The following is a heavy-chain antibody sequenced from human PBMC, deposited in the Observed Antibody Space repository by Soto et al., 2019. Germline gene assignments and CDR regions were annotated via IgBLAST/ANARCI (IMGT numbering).Heavy chain of an antibody. CDR1: GYTFTSYA. V-gene: IGHV1-3*01. CDR2: ITAGNGNT. D-gene: IGHD2-15*01. CDR3: ARPSYCSGGSCYYYFDY. J-gene: IGHJ4*02. Sequence: QVQLVQSGAEVKKPGASVKVSCKASGYTFTSYAMHWVRQAPGQRLEWMGWITAGNGNTKYSQKFQGRVTITRDTSPSTAYMELGSLRSEDTAVYYCARPSYCSGGSCYYYFDYRGQGTLVTVSS.